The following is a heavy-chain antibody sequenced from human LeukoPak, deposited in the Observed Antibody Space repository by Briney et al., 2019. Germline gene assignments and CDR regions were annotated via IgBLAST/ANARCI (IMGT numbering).Heavy chain of an antibody. D-gene: IGHD3-10*01. V-gene: IGHV4-39*07. J-gene: IGHJ4*02. CDR1: GGSISSSSYY. Sequence: SSETLSLTCTVSGGSISSSSYYWGWIRQPPGKGLEWIGSIFYSGSTFYNPSLKSRVTMSVDTSKNQFSLRLTSLTAADTAIYYCARTYYFGSVHFDYWGQGAQVTVSS. CDR2: IFYSGST. CDR3: ARTYYFGSVHFDY.